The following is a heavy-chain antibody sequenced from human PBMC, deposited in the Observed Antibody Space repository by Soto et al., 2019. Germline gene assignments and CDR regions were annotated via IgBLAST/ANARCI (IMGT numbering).Heavy chain of an antibody. J-gene: IGHJ4*02. CDR2: ISGSGATP. Sequence: LRLSRGVAEVSSIDFARRCVIQTPGKGLEWVSAISGSGATPYYPDSVEGRFNISRDNSTNTLYLQMNSRRAEETAVHYCTKGGIQRRSNIPRVDFDYRGQGSLVTVSS. CDR3: TKGGIQRRSNIPRVDFDY. CDR1: EVSSIDFA. D-gene: IGHD6-25*01. V-gene: IGHV3-23*01.